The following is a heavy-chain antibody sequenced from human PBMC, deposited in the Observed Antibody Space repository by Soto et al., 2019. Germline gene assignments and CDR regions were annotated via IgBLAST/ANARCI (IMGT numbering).Heavy chain of an antibody. CDR2: MNPNSGNT. CDR3: ARVSSSGWSSSGDDFDI. Sequence: QVQLVQSGAEVKKPGASVKVSCKASGYTFTSYDINWVRQATGQGLEWMGWMNPNSGNTGYAQKFQGRVTMTRNTSISTAYMELSSLRSEDTAVYYCARVSSSGWSSSGDDFDIWGQGTMVTVSS. CDR1: GYTFTSYD. V-gene: IGHV1-8*01. D-gene: IGHD6-19*01. J-gene: IGHJ3*02.